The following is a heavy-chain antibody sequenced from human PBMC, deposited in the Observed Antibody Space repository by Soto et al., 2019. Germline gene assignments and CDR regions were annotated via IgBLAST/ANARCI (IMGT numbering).Heavy chain of an antibody. CDR1: GFTFKNYD. CDR3: AKDRQFRSYYESAGHYNN. Sequence: EVQLLESGGGLVQPGGSLRLSCVASGFTFKNYDMRWVRQAPGKGLEWVSGISGSGAITYYADSVRGRFTISRDNSKNKLYLQLNSLGAEDTAIYYCAKDRQFRSYYESAGHYNNWGQGTLVTASS. D-gene: IGHD3-9*01. CDR2: ISGSGAIT. J-gene: IGHJ4*02. V-gene: IGHV3-23*01.